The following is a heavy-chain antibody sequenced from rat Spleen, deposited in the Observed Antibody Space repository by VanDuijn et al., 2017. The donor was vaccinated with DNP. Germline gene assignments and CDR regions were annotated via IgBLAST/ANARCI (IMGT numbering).Heavy chain of an antibody. CDR1: GFTFNKYW. V-gene: IGHV5-31*01. D-gene: IGHD1-6*01. CDR3: ARHSVYYGLPGYFDY. J-gene: IGHJ2*01. CDR2: ITSSGGST. Sequence: EVQLVEIGGGLVQPGRSLKLSCVASGFTFNKYWMTWIRQVPGKGLEWVAAITSSGGSTYYPDSVKGRFTISRDNAKSTLYLQMYSLRSEDMATYYCARHSVYYGLPGYFDYWGQGVMVTVSS.